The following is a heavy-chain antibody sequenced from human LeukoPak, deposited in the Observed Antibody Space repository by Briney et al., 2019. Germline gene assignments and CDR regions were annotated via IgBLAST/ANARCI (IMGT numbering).Heavy chain of an antibody. CDR3: ARYRGYGMDV. V-gene: IGHV3-66*01. D-gene: IGHD1-26*01. CDR2: IYSGGST. CDR1: GFTVNSND. J-gene: IGHJ6*02. Sequence: GGSLRLSCAASGFTVNSNDMSWVRQAPGKGLEWVAVIYSGGSTYYADSVKGRFTISGDNSKNTLFLQMNSLRAEDTAVYYCARYRGYGMDVWGQGTTVTVSS.